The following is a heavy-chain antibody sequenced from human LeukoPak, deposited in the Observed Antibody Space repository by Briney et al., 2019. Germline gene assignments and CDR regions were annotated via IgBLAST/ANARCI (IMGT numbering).Heavy chain of an antibody. Sequence: PGGSLRLSCAASGLPFLSYTMNWTRKPPAKGLEWVAVISNDGDNKYYADSVKGRFTISRDNSKSTLYLQMNSLRAEDTAMYYCARASGYCSSTSCYTPEDYWGQGTLVTVSS. CDR1: GLPFLSYT. V-gene: IGHV3-30-3*01. CDR3: ARASGYCSSTSCYTPEDY. D-gene: IGHD2-2*02. CDR2: ISNDGDNK. J-gene: IGHJ4*02.